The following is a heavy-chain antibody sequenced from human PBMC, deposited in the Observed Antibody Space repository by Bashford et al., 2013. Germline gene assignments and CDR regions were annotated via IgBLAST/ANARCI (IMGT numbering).Heavy chain of an antibody. V-gene: IGHV3-23*01. D-gene: IGHD3-3*01. CDR2: ISDRGGST. CDR3: AKEMGGNYYDLQSLYYGMDV. J-gene: IGHJ6*02. Sequence: GSLRLSCAASGFTFSIFAMTWVRQAPGKGLEWVSSISDRGGSTYYADSVKGRFTISRDNSKNTLYLQMNSLRAEDTAVYYCAKEMGGNYYDLQSLYYGMDVWGRGTTVTVSS. CDR1: GFTFSIFA.